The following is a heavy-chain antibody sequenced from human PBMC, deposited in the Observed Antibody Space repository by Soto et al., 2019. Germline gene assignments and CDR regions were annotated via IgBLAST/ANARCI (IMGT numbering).Heavy chain of an antibody. CDR3: ARDRGAGRENYFGMDV. CDR1: GFTFDLNG. V-gene: IGHV3-30-3*01. Sequence: QMQLVESGGGVVQPGRSLRLSCVASGFTFDLNGLHWVRQASGKGLEWVTVISYDGSDKYYADSLKGRVTVSRDNSKNALYLHMDSLRTEDTAIYYCARDRGAGRENYFGMDVWGQGTTVTVS. J-gene: IGHJ6*02. D-gene: IGHD3-10*01. CDR2: ISYDGSDK.